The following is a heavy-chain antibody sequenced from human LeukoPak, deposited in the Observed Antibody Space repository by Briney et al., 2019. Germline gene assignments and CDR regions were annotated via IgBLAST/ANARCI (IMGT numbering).Heavy chain of an antibody. CDR2: INPNSGGT. Sequence: ASVKVSCKASGYTFTGYYMHWVRQAPGQGLEWMGWINPNSGGTNYAQKFQGRVTMTRDTSISTAYMELSRLRSDDTAVYYCASVYPYYSGSGEYWGQGTLVTVSS. CDR1: GYTFTGYY. V-gene: IGHV1-2*02. D-gene: IGHD3-10*01. CDR3: ASVYPYYSGSGEY. J-gene: IGHJ4*02.